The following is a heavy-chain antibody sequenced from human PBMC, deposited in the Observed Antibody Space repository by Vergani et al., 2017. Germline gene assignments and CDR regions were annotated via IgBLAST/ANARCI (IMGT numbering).Heavy chain of an antibody. CDR1: GFMFSNYW. D-gene: IGHD4-17*01. CDR2: IKQDGSGK. V-gene: IGHV3-7*01. J-gene: IGHJ3*02. Sequence: EVQLVESGGGLVHPGGSLRLSCAASGFMFSNYWMNWVRQAPGKGLEWVANIKQDGSGKYYVDSVRGRFTISRDNAKNSLYLQMNSLRAEDTAVYHCARPCAPGDYDALDIWGQGTMVTVSS. CDR3: ARPCAPGDYDALDI.